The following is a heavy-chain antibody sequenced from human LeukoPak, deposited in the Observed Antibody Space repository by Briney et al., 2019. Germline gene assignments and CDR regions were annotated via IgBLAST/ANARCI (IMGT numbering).Heavy chain of an antibody. Sequence: GGSLRLSCAASGFTFSTFAMSWVRQAPGKGLEWVSAISGSGGSTYYADSVKGRFTISRDNSKNTLYLQMNSLRAEDTAVYYCAKDMSGTCGYWGQGTLVTVSS. CDR2: ISGSGGST. J-gene: IGHJ4*02. CDR1: GFTFSTFA. D-gene: IGHD1-1*01. CDR3: AKDMSGTCGY. V-gene: IGHV3-23*01.